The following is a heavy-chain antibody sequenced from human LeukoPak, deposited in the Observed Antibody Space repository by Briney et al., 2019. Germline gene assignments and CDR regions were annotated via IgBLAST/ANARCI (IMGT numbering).Heavy chain of an antibody. CDR2: INHSGST. J-gene: IGHJ4*02. V-gene: IGHV4-34*01. CDR1: GGSFSGYY. CDR3: ARGRLVLGGVNSLPRPQNYFDY. Sequence: SETLSLTCAVYGGSFSGYYWSWIRQPPGKGLEWIGEINHSGSTNYNPSLKSRVTISVDTSKNQFSLKLSSVTAADTAVYYCARGRLVLGGVNSLPRPQNYFDYWGQGTLVTASS. D-gene: IGHD1-26*01.